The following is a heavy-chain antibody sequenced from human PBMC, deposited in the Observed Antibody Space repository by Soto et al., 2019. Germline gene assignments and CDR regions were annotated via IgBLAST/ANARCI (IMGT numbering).Heavy chain of an antibody. CDR2: IYPGDFDR. CDR3: ARGYGGEYYDSRSYYYAY. CDR1: GYKFIDYW. D-gene: IGHD3-22*01. J-gene: IGHJ4*02. V-gene: IGHV5-51*01. Sequence: GESLKISCKGYGYKFIDYWIGWVRQLPGKGREWMGGIYPGDFDRKYSPSFQSQVTISVDKSITTAYLQWSSLKASDTAIYYCARGYGGEYYDSRSYYYAYWGQGTLVTVSS.